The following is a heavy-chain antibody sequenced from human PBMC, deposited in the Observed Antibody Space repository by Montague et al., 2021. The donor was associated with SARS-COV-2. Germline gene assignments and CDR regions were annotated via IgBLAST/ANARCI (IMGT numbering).Heavy chain of an antibody. V-gene: IGHV4-59*01. J-gene: IGHJ6*02. D-gene: IGHD3-3*01. CDR3: ARSRRITIFGVGLSNYYGMDV. CDR1: GGSISSYY. CDR2: SYYSGST. Sequence: SETLSLTCTGSGGSISSYYWSWIRQPPGKGLEWIGYSYYSGSTNYNPSLKSRVTISVDTSKNQFSLKLSSLTAADTAVYYCARSRRITIFGVGLSNYYGMDVWGQGTTVTVSS.